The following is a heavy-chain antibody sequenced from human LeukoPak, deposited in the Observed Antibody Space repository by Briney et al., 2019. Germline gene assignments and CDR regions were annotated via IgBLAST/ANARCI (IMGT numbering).Heavy chain of an antibody. CDR2: IIHIFGIA. J-gene: IGHJ4*02. D-gene: IGHD3-22*01. CDR3: AREDYDSSCYN. V-gene: IGHV1-69*01. Sequence: SLKVSCMASAGTFSSYALSCVRQAPGQRREGVGGIIHIFGIANYAQKCQGRVTITANESKSTAYMELSSLRSEDTAVDYCAREDYDSSCYNWGQGTLVTVSS. CDR1: AGTFSSYA.